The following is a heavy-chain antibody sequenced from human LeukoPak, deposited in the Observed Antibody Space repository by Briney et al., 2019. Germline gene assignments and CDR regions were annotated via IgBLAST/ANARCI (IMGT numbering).Heavy chain of an antibody. CDR2: IGTTGGT. D-gene: IGHD2-15*01. J-gene: IGHJ6*03. Sequence: GGSLRLSCAASGFTFTTYDMHWVRQATGKGLEWVSAIGTTGGTYYPGSVKGRFTISRENAKNSLYLQMNSLRAGDTAVYYCARDRGGGHMDVWGKGTTVTISS. CDR3: ARDRGGGHMDV. V-gene: IGHV3-13*01. CDR1: GFTFTTYD.